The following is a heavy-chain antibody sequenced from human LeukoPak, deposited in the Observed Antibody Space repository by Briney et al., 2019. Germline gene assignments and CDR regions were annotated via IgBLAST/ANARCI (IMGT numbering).Heavy chain of an antibody. Sequence: GESLKISCKGSGYSFTSYWIGWVRQMPGKGLEWMGIIYPGDSDTRYSSSFQGQVTISADKSIITAYLQWSSLKASDTAMYYCARLRGSSSSWEAYFEYWGQGTLVTVSS. J-gene: IGHJ4*02. CDR1: GYSFTSYW. D-gene: IGHD6-13*01. CDR2: IYPGDSDT. V-gene: IGHV5-51*01. CDR3: ARLRGSSSSWEAYFEY.